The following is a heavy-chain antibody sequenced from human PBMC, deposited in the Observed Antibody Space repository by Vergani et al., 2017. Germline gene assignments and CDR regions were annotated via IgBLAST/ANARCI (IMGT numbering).Heavy chain of an antibody. V-gene: IGHV4-39*01. J-gene: IGHJ5*02. CDR3: ARRRGVRGSGSYHWFDP. CDR2: IYYSGRT. CDR1: GGSISSSSYY. D-gene: IGHD3-10*01. Sequence: QLQLQESGPGLVKPSETLSLTCTVSGGSISSSSYYWGWIRQPPGKGLEWIGSIYYSGRTFYNPSLKSRVTISVDTSKNQFSLKLSSVTAADTAVYYCARRRGVRGSGSYHWFDPWGQGTLVTVSS.